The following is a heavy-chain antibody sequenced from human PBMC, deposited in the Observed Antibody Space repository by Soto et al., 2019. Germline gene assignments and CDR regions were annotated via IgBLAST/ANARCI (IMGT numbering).Heavy chain of an antibody. CDR2: IYYSGST. J-gene: IGHJ4*02. D-gene: IGHD6-13*01. CDR3: ARDSSSWTTGLLDY. Sequence: QVQLQESGPGLVKPSETLSLTCTVSGGSIRSYFWSWIRQPPGKGLEWIGYIYYSGSTYYNPSLKSRVTMSLDTSKNQFSLKLSSVTAADTAVYYCARDSSSWTTGLLDYWGQGTLVTVSS. V-gene: IGHV4-59*12. CDR1: GGSIRSYF.